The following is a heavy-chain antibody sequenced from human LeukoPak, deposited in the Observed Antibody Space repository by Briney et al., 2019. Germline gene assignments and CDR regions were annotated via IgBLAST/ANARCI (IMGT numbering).Heavy chain of an antibody. CDR3: ARDGDDFWSGYYGY. Sequence: PSETLSLTCTVSGGSISSYYWSWIRQPAGKGLEWIGRIYTSGSTNYNPSLKSRVTISVDTSKNQFSLKLSSVTAADTAVYYCARDGDDFWSGYYGYWGQGTLVTVSS. J-gene: IGHJ4*02. CDR1: GGSISSYY. CDR2: IYTSGST. D-gene: IGHD3-3*01. V-gene: IGHV4-4*07.